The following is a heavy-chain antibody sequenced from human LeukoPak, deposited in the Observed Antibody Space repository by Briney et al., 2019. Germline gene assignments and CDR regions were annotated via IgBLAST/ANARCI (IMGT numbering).Heavy chain of an antibody. V-gene: IGHV1-18*01. J-gene: IGHJ4*02. CDR3: ARDYGDYVPRFFDY. D-gene: IGHD4-17*01. CDR1: GYTFTSYG. CDR2: ISAYNGNT. Sequence: ASVKVSCKASGYTFTSYGISWVRQAPGQGVEWMGWISAYNGNTNYAQKLQGRVTMTTDTSTSTAYMELRSLRSDDTAVYYCARDYGDYVPRFFDYWGQGTLVTVSS.